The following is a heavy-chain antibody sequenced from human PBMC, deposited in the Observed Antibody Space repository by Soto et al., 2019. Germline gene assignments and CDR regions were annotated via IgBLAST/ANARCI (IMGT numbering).Heavy chain of an antibody. CDR3: AREDSSSRLSDWFDP. V-gene: IGHV1-2*02. CDR1: GYTFTGYY. D-gene: IGHD6-13*01. CDR2: INPNSGGT. J-gene: IGHJ5*02. Sequence: SVKVSCKASGYTFTGYYMHWVRQAPGQGLEWMGWINPNSGGTNYAQKFQGRVTMTRDTSISTAYMELSGLRSDDTAVYYCAREDSSSRLSDWFDPWGQGTLVTVSS.